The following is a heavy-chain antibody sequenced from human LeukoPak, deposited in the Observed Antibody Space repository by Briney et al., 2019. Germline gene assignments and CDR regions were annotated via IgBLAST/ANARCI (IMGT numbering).Heavy chain of an antibody. CDR3: ARGDYYDSRYDFDY. CDR2: IYYSGST. D-gene: IGHD3-22*01. Sequence: SETLSLTCTVSGGSISSSSYYWGWIRQPPGKGLEWIGSIYYSGSTYYNPSLKSRVTISVDTSKNQFSLKLSSVTAADTAVYYCARGDYYDSRYDFDYWGQGTLVTVSS. CDR1: GGSISSSSYY. V-gene: IGHV4-39*01. J-gene: IGHJ4*02.